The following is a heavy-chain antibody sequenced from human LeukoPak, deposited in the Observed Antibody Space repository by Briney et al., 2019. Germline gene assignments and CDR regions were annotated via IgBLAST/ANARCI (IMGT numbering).Heavy chain of an antibody. D-gene: IGHD2-8*02. CDR3: ARDMETGGRAFDS. Sequence: PGGSLRLSCAASGFRFSNYWIHWVRQAPAKGLVWVSRTRTDGGSTAYADFVKGRFTISRDNAKNTVYLQMNSLRADDTAVYYCARDMETGGRAFDSWGQGTLVTVSS. CDR1: GFRFSNYW. J-gene: IGHJ4*02. V-gene: IGHV3-74*01. CDR2: TRTDGGST.